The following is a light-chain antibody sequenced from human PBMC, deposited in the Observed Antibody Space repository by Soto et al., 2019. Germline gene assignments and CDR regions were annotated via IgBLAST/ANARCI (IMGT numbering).Light chain of an antibody. CDR2: GAS. CDR3: QQYGSSPPWT. CDR1: QSVSSSY. J-gene: IGKJ1*01. V-gene: IGKV3-20*01. Sequence: EIVLTQSPGTLSLSPGERATLSCMASQSVSSSYLAWNQQKPGQAPRLLIYGASSRATGIPDRFSGRGSGTDFTLTISRLEPEDFAGYYCQQYGSSPPWTFGQGTKVESK.